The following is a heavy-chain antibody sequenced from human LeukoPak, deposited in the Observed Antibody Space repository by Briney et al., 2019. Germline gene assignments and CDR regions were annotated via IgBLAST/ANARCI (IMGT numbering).Heavy chain of an antibody. V-gene: IGHV3-7*01. CDR3: AIDTNRWNDY. D-gene: IGHD2-8*01. J-gene: IGHJ4*02. CDR1: GFTLSSYW. Sequence: GGSLRLSCAASGFTLSSYWMTWVRQAPGKGLEWVANIKQDGSVKQYEGSVKGRFTISRDNAKNSLYLQMNSLRAEDTAVYYCAIDTNRWNDYWGPGNLFSVSS. CDR2: IKQDGSVK.